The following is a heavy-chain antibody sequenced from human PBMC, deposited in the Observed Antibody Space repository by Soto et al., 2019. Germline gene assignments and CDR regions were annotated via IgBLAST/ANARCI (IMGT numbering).Heavy chain of an antibody. CDR2: ILPFFGTA. CDR1: GGSFRREA. Sequence: QVQLVQSGAEVKKPGASVKVSCKASGGSFRREAINWVRQAPGQGPEWMGGILPFFGTADYAQKFQGRVTLTAAVSTTTVSMELGSLRFENTAVYYCARGLEFGGNSDAFEVWGQGTVVIVSS. J-gene: IGHJ3*01. D-gene: IGHD1-1*01. V-gene: IGHV1-69*12. CDR3: ARGLEFGGNSDAFEV.